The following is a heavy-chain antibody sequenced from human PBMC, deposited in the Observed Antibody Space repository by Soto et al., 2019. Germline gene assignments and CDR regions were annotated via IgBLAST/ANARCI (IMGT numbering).Heavy chain of an antibody. Sequence: EVQLLESGGGLVQPGGSLRLSCAASGFTFSSYAMNWVRQAPGKGLEWVSVISASGGSTYYADSVKGRFTISRDNSKNTLYLQMNGLRAEDTAVYFCAKVYSGVVLVPAYFDYWGQGTLVTVSS. D-gene: IGHD2-2*01. V-gene: IGHV3-23*01. CDR2: ISASGGST. CDR3: AKVYSGVVLVPAYFDY. CDR1: GFTFSSYA. J-gene: IGHJ4*02.